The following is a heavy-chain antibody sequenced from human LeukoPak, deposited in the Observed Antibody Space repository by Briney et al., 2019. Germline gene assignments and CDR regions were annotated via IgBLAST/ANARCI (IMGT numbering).Heavy chain of an antibody. CDR1: GGSISSSSYH. V-gene: IGHV4-39*01. J-gene: IGHJ4*02. CDR3: ARLWLGEVYY. D-gene: IGHD6-19*01. CDR2: IYYSGST. Sequence: PSETLSLTCTVSGGSISSSSYHWGWIRQPPGKGLEWIGSIYYSGSTYYNPSLKSRVTISVDTSKNQFSLKLSSVTAADTAVYYCARLWLGEVYYWGQGTLVTVSS.